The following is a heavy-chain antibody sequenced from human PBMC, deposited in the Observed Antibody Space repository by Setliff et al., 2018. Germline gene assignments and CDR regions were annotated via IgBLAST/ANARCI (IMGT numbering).Heavy chain of an antibody. D-gene: IGHD3-22*01. CDR2: ISSSSSYI. CDR3: ARDQVGSSGYYQWGFYFYYMDV. CDR1: GFTFSRYS. J-gene: IGHJ6*03. Sequence: GGSLRLSCAASGFTFSRYSMNWVRLAPGKGLEWVSSISSSSSYIYYADSVKGRFTISRDNAKNSLYLQMNGLRAEDTAVYYWARDQVGSSGYYQWGFYFYYMDVWGKGTTVTVSS. V-gene: IGHV3-21*01.